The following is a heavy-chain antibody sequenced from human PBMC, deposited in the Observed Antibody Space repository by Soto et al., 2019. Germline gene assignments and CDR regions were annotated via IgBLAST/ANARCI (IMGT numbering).Heavy chain of an antibody. J-gene: IGHJ4*02. CDR1: GGPFSSYA. CDR3: AKPTPSTPYSSGWYVFNY. CDR2: IIPIFGTA. D-gene: IGHD6-19*01. Sequence: SVKVSCNASGGPFSSYAIIWVRQAPGQGLEWMGGIIPIFGTANYAQKFQGRVTITADKSTSTAYMELSSLRPEDTAVYYCAKPTPSTPYSSGWYVFNYWGQGTLVTVSS. V-gene: IGHV1-69*06.